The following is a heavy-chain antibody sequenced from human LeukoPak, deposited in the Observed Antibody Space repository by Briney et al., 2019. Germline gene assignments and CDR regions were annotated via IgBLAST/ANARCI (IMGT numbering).Heavy chain of an antibody. CDR2: IYHAGST. CDR3: ARSAAVTGQFDF. Sequence: SETLSLTCTVSGASISSSNWWTWVRQPPGEALGWIGEIYHAGSTKYNPSLRSRLTISVDKSKNSFSLSLTSVTAADTAFYYCARSAAVTGQFDFWGQGTLVTVSS. CDR1: GASISSSNW. V-gene: IGHV4-4*02. D-gene: IGHD6-19*01. J-gene: IGHJ4*02.